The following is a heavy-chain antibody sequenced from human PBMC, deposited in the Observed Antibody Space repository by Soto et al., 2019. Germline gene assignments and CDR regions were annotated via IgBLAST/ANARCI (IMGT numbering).Heavy chain of an antibody. D-gene: IGHD6-13*01. CDR2: ISGSGGST. CDR1: GFTFSSYA. V-gene: IGHV3-23*01. Sequence: EVQLLESGGGLVQPGGSLRLSCAASGFTFSSYAMSWVRQAPGKGLEWVSTISGSGGSTYYADSVKGRFTISRDNSKNMLFLHISSLSAEDTAVYFCAKDTPLYSSTWGWFDPWGQGTLVTVSS. CDR3: AKDTPLYSSTWGWFDP. J-gene: IGHJ5*02.